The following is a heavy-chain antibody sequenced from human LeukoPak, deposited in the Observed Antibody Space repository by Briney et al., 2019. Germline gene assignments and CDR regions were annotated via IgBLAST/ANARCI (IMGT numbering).Heavy chain of an antibody. CDR3: ARDLRDYCDSSAPGDY. V-gene: IGHV3-30-3*01. D-gene: IGHD3-22*01. J-gene: IGHJ4*02. CDR1: GFTFSSYA. CDR2: ISYDGSNK. Sequence: GRSLRLSCAASGFTFSSYAMHWVRQAPGKGLEWVAVISYDGSNKYYADSVKGRFTISRDNSKNTLYLQMNSLRAEDTAVYYCARDLRDYCDSSAPGDYWGQGTLVTVSS.